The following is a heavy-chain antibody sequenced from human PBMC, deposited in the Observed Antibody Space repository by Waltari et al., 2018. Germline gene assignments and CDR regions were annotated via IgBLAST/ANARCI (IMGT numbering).Heavy chain of an antibody. CDR2: MSYSGAT. D-gene: IGHD5-12*01. CDR1: GGSITSNRHY. CDR3: ATYIGASLGTAAFDV. J-gene: IGHJ3*01. V-gene: IGHV4-39*01. Sequence: QLQLQESGPGLVEPSETLSLTCSVPGGSITSNRHYWAWIRQPPGQGLEWIGTMSYSGATYSSPSLKSRVTISRDTSKNQLSLTLGSVTAADTAVYYCATYIGASLGTAAFDVWGQGTMVTVSS.